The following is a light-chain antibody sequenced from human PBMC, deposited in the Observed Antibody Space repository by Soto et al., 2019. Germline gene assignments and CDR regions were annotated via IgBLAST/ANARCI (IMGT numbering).Light chain of an antibody. CDR1: SSDVGGYNY. V-gene: IGLV2-14*01. CDR3: SSYTSSSTQHVV. Sequence: QSALTQPASVSGSPGQSITISCTGTSSDVGGYNYVSWYQQHPGKAPKLMIYDVSNRPSGVSNRFSGSKSGNTASLTIPGLQAEDEADYYCSSYTSSSTQHVVFGGGTKVTVL. J-gene: IGLJ2*01. CDR2: DVS.